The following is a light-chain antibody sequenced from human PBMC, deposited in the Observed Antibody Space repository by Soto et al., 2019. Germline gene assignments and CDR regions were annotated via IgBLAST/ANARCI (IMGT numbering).Light chain of an antibody. J-gene: IGKJ4*01. V-gene: IGKV1-39*01. CDR3: QQFSSYPLT. CDR1: QSISSY. CDR2: AAS. Sequence: DIQMTQSPASLSVSVGDRVTITCRASQSISSYLNWYQQKPGKAPKLLIYAASSLQSGVPSRFSGSGSGTDFTLTISRLEPEDFAVYYCQQFSSYPLTFGGGTKVDIK.